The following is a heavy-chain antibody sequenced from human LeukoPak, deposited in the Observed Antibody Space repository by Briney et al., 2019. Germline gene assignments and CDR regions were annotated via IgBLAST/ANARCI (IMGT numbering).Heavy chain of an antibody. CDR2: ISWNSGSI. V-gene: IGHV3-9*01. J-gene: IGHJ3*02. CDR3: AKAHWRGGYDLFAFDI. D-gene: IGHD3-3*01. CDR1: GFTFDDYA. Sequence: GGSLRLSCAASGFTFDDYAMHWVRQAPGKGLEWVSGISWNSGSIGYADSVKGRFTISRDNAKNSLYLQMNSLRAEDTALYYCAKAHWRGGYDLFAFDIWGQGTMVTVSS.